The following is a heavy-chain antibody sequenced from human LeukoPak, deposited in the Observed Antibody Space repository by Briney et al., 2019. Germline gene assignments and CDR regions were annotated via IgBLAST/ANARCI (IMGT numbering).Heavy chain of an antibody. V-gene: IGHV3-66*01. Sequence: TGGSLRLSCAASGXTVSSNYMSWFRQAPEKGLEWVSLIYSDGSTYYADSVKGRFTISRDDSKNTPFLQMNSLRAEDTAVYYCARDFPHFDYWGQGTLVTVSS. CDR2: IYSDGST. CDR3: ARDFPHFDY. CDR1: GXTVSSNY. J-gene: IGHJ4*02.